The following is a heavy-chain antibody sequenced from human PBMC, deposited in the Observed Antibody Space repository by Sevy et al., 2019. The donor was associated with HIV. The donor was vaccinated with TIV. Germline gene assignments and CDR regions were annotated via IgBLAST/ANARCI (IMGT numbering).Heavy chain of an antibody. Sequence: SETLSLTCTVSGGSISNNNYYWGWIRQSPGEGLEWIGTINYSGSTDYNPSLKSRVTISVDTSKNQFSLKLSSVTAADTAVYYCARHALFTIFGVVIDPKMYYFDYWGQGTQVTVSS. CDR3: ARHALFTIFGVVIDPKMYYFDY. CDR1: GGSISNNNYY. J-gene: IGHJ4*02. CDR2: INYSGST. D-gene: IGHD3-3*01. V-gene: IGHV4-39*01.